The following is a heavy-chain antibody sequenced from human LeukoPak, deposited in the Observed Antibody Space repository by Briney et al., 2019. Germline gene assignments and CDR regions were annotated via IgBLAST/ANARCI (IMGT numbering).Heavy chain of an antibody. Sequence: PGGSLRLSCAASGFTFSSYAMSWVRQAPGKGLEGVSAISGSGGSTYYADSVKGRFTISRDNSKNTLYLQMNSLRSEDTAVYYCAKGDGVPYYFDYWGQGTLVTVSS. V-gene: IGHV3-23*01. CDR1: GFTFSSYA. CDR2: ISGSGGST. CDR3: AKGDGVPYYFDY. J-gene: IGHJ4*02. D-gene: IGHD2-8*01.